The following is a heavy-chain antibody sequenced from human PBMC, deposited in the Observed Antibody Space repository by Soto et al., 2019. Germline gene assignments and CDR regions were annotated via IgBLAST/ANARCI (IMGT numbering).Heavy chain of an antibody. CDR2: ISVSNGNT. D-gene: IGHD6-13*01. CDR1: GYTFTSYG. V-gene: IGHV1-18*01. Sequence: QVQLVQSGAEVKKPGASVKVSCKASGYTFTSYGISWVRQAPGQGLEWMGWISVSNGNTNFAQRLQGRVTMTTDTSTSTAYMELRSLRSADTAVYYCAREQQLGLFDYWGQGTLVTVSS. CDR3: AREQQLGLFDY. J-gene: IGHJ4*02.